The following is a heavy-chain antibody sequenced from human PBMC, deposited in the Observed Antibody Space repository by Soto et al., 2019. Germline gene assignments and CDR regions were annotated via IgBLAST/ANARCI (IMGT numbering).Heavy chain of an antibody. V-gene: IGHV3-23*01. CDR2: ISGGGGST. CDR3: AKDGRRWDLPADY. D-gene: IGHD1-26*01. Sequence: EVQLLESGGGLVQPGGSLRLSCAASGFTFSSYAMSWVRQAPRKGLEWVSAISGGGGSTYYADSVKGRFTISRDNSKNTLYLQMNSLRAEDTAVYYCAKDGRRWDLPADYWGQGALVTVSS. J-gene: IGHJ4*02. CDR1: GFTFSSYA.